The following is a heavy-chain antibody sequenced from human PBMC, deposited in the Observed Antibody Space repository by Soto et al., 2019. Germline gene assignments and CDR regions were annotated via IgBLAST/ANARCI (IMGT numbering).Heavy chain of an antibody. D-gene: IGHD2-2*01. J-gene: IGHJ4*02. CDR3: AKDPYCSSTSCYPDY. Sequence: GGSLRLSCAASGFTFSSYGMHWVRQAPGKGLEWVAVISYDGSNKYYADSVKGRFTISRDNSKNTLYLQMNSLRAEDTAVYYCAKDPYCSSTSCYPDYWGQGTLVTVSS. CDR1: GFTFSSYG. CDR2: ISYDGSNK. V-gene: IGHV3-30*18.